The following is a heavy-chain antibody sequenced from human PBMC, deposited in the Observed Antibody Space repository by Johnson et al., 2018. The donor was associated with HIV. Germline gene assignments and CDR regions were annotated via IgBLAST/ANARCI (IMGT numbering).Heavy chain of an antibody. CDR1: GFTFSSYG. CDR2: ISYDGSNK. Sequence: QMLLVESGGGVVQPGRSLRLSCAASGFTFSSYGMHWVRQAPGQGLEWMAVISYDGSNKYYADSVKGRFPISRVNSKNPLYLQMNSLRSEDTAVDYCAREPEIVVVIEHDAFDIWGQGTMVTVSS. V-gene: IGHV3-30*04. D-gene: IGHD3-22*01. J-gene: IGHJ3*02. CDR3: AREPEIVVVIEHDAFDI.